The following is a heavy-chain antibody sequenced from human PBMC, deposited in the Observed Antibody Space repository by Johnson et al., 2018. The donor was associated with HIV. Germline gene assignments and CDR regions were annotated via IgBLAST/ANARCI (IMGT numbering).Heavy chain of an antibody. D-gene: IGHD3-10*01. CDR2: IGWDGFTI. J-gene: IGHJ3*01. V-gene: IGHV3-9*01. CDR3: AKDHNYGSYLLAFEV. Sequence: VQLVESGGGLVQPGRSLRLSCAASGFTFDHYAMHWVRQGPGKGLEWVAGIGWDGFTIGYVDSVKGRFTISRDDATNSLYLQMHSLRTEDTALYYCAKDHNYGSYLLAFEVWGQGAMVTVSS. CDR1: GFTFDHYA.